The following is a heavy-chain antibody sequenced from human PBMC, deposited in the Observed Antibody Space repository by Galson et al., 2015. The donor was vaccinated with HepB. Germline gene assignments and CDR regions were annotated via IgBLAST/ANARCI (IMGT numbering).Heavy chain of an antibody. J-gene: IGHJ4*02. D-gene: IGHD1-26*01. CDR2: ISYDGTSA. V-gene: IGHV3-43*01. Sequence: SLRLSCAASSGLPFDDYTMHWVRQRPGTGLEWVSLISYDGTSANYIAAVEGRFTISRDNGKDFLYLQMNSLTSDDTAVYYCAKVGGYYAFEFWGQGILVTVSS. CDR1: SGLPFDDYT. CDR3: AKVGGYYAFEF.